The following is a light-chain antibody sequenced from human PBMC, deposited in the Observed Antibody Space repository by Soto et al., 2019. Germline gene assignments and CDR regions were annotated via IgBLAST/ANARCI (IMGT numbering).Light chain of an antibody. Sequence: QSVLTQPPSASGTPGQRVTISCSGSSSNIGSNTVNWYQLLPGTAPKLLIYTNNHRPSGVRDRFSGSKSGTSASLAISGLQSEDEAHYYCATWDDSLNGPVFGGGTKLTLL. CDR1: SSNIGSNT. CDR2: TNN. J-gene: IGLJ3*02. V-gene: IGLV1-44*01. CDR3: ATWDDSLNGPV.